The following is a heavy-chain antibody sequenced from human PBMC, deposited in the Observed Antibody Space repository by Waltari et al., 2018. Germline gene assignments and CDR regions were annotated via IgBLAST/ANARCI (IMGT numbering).Heavy chain of an antibody. CDR2: ISPSGGST. D-gene: IGHD3-16*01. CDR1: GYTFTSYY. J-gene: IGHJ4*02. CDR3: ALGSVRPLFDY. V-gene: IGHV1-46*01. Sequence: QVQLVQSGAEVKKPGASVKVSCKASGYTFTSYYMHWVRQAPGQGLEWMGIISPSGGSTSYAQKFQGRVTMTRDTSTGTVYMELSSLRSEDTAVYYCALGSVRPLFDYWGQGTLVTVSS.